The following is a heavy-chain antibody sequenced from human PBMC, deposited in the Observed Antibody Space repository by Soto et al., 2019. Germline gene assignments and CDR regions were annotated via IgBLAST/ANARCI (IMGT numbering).Heavy chain of an antibody. Sequence: SVKVSCKASGGTFSSYAISWVRQAPGQGLEWMGGIIPIFGTANYAQKFQGRVTITADESTSTAYMELSSLRSEDTAVYYCARRAGLRFLEWAPPRGYGMDVWGQGTTVTVSS. D-gene: IGHD3-3*01. CDR3: ARRAGLRFLEWAPPRGYGMDV. CDR2: IIPIFGTA. CDR1: GGTFSSYA. V-gene: IGHV1-69*13. J-gene: IGHJ6*02.